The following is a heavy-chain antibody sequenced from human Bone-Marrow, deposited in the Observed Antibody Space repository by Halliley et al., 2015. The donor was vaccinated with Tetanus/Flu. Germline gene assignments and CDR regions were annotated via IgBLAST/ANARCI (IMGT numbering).Heavy chain of an antibody. V-gene: IGHV4-59*01. D-gene: IGHD4-4*01. CDR3: ASERGNDDFSIWFDP. Sequence: TLSLTCTVSGASISSYSWSWIRQPPGKGLEWIGYISDSGSTDYNPSPKSRVTLSVDTSKNQFSLKLRSVTAADTAVYYCASERGNDDFSIWFDPWGQGTLVTVSS. CDR1: GASISSYS. CDR2: ISDSGST. J-gene: IGHJ5*02.